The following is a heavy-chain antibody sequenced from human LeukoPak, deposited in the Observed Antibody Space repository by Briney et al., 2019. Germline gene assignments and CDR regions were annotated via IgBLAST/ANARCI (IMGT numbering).Heavy chain of an antibody. CDR2: ISSNGATT. CDR3: ARDMAPIVGATTGFDY. D-gene: IGHD1-26*01. V-gene: IGHV3-64*04. J-gene: IGHJ4*02. CDR1: GFTFNRFY. Sequence: GGSLRLSCSASGFTFNRFYLHWVRQAPGKGLEFVSHISSNGATTYYADSVKGRFTISRDNSKNTLYLQMNSLRAEDTAVYYCARDMAPIVGATTGFDYWGQGTLVTVSS.